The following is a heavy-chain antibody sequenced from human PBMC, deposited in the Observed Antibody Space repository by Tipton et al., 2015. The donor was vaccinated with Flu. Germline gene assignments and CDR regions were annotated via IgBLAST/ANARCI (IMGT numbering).Heavy chain of an antibody. Sequence: SLRLSCAASGFSFSDYEMNWVRQAPGKGLEWIAFIGDGDTTTHYADSVRGRFTISRDNTKNSLYLQMSSLGVEDTAVYYCARDGMPAAVTYYFDLWGRGTLVSVSS. D-gene: IGHD6-13*01. J-gene: IGHJ4*02. CDR2: IGDGDTTT. CDR3: ARDGMPAAVTYYFDL. V-gene: IGHV3-48*03. CDR1: GFSFSDYE.